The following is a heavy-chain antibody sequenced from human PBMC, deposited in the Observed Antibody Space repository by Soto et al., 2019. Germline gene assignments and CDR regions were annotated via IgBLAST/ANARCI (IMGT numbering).Heavy chain of an antibody. J-gene: IGHJ6*03. CDR2: ISSSSSTI. Sequence: EVQLVESGGGLVQPGGSLRLSCAASGFTFSSYSMNWVRQAPGKGLEWVSYISSSSSTIYYADSVKGRFTISRDNAKNSLYLQMNSLRAEDTAVYYCARDHAAAGTSRYYYYYMDVWGKGTTVTVSS. D-gene: IGHD6-13*01. V-gene: IGHV3-48*01. CDR3: ARDHAAAGTSRYYYYYMDV. CDR1: GFTFSSYS.